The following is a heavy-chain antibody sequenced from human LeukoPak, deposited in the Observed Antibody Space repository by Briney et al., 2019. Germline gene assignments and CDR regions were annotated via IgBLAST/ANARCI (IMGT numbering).Heavy chain of an antibody. CDR1: GYSFTSYW. J-gene: IGHJ3*02. CDR3: ARRCIFGVVHDAFDI. Sequence: GESLKISCKGSGYSFTSYWIGWVRQVPGKGLEWMGIIYPGDSDTRYSPSFQGQVTISADKSISTAYLQWSSLKASDTAMYYCARRCIFGVVHDAFDIWGQGTMVTVSS. D-gene: IGHD3-3*02. V-gene: IGHV5-51*01. CDR2: IYPGDSDT.